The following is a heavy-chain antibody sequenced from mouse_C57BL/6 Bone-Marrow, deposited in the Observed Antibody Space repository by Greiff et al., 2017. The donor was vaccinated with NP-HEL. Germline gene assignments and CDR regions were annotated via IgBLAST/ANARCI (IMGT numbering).Heavy chain of an antibody. D-gene: IGHD2-1*01. V-gene: IGHV1-26*01. CDR2: INPNNGGT. Sequence: EVQLQQSGPELVKPVASVKISCKASGYTFTDYYMNWVKQSHGKSLEWIGDINPNNGGTSYNQKFKGKATLTVDKSSSTAYMELRSLTSEGSAVYYCARWGGNYGAYWGQGTLVTVSA. CDR1: GYTFTDYY. J-gene: IGHJ3*01. CDR3: ARWGGNYGAY.